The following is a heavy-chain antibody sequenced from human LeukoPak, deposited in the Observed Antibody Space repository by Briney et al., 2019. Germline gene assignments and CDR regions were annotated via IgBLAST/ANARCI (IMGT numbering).Heavy chain of an antibody. CDR2: INWNGGST. D-gene: IGHD3-16*01. Sequence: GGSLRLSCAASGFTFDDYGMSWVRQAPGKGLEWVSGINWNGGSTGYADSVKGRFTISRDNSKNTLYLQMNSLRAEDTAVYYCAKDDNYIRFLSWGQGTLVTVSS. V-gene: IGHV3-20*04. CDR3: AKDDNYIRFLS. J-gene: IGHJ5*02. CDR1: GFTFDDYG.